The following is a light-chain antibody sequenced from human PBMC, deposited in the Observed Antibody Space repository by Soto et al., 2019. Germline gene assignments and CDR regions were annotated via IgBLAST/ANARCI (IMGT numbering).Light chain of an antibody. CDR1: QSVSSY. J-gene: IGKJ4*01. CDR2: DAS. V-gene: IGKV3-20*01. Sequence: EIVLTQSPATLSLSPGERATLSCSASQSVSSYLAWYQQKPGQAPRLLIYDASSRATGIPDRFSGSGSGTDFTLTISRLEPEDFAVYYCQQYSSSPVTFGGGTKVDIK. CDR3: QQYSSSPVT.